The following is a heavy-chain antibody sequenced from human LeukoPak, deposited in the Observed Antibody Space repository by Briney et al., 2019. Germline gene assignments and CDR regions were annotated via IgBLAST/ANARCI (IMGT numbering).Heavy chain of an antibody. CDR3: ARDAA. J-gene: IGHJ5*02. CDR2: VIPKSGKA. V-gene: IGHV1-69*13. Sequence: ASVKVSCKASGGTFSSYAISWVRQAPGQGLEWMGGVIPKSGKAHYAQKYQGRITITADESTRTVYMEMSGLKSEDTAVYYCARDAAWGQGTLIIVSS. CDR1: GGTFSSYA.